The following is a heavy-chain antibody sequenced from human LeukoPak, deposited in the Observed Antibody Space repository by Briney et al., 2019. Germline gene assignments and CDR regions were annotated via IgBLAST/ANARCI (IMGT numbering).Heavy chain of an antibody. CDR3: VKQYVDI. V-gene: IGHV3-23*01. Sequence: VQPGGSLRLSCAASGFTFSSSAMSWVRQVPGKGLEWVSGISASGGSTYYADSVRGRFTISRDNSRDTLYLQMNSLRDEDTAVYYCVKQYVDIWGQGTLVIVSS. CDR2: ISASGGST. CDR1: GFTFSSSA. J-gene: IGHJ5*02.